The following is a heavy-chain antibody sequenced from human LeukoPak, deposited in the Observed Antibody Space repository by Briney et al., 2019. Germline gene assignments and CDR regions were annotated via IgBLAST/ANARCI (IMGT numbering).Heavy chain of an antibody. CDR1: GGSFSGYY. J-gene: IGHJ4*02. CDR3: ASLNSSGWYFDY. V-gene: IGHV4-34*01. D-gene: IGHD6-19*01. CDR2: INHSGST. Sequence: SETLSLTCAVYGGSFSGYYWSWIRQPPGKGLEWIGEINHSGSTNYNPSLKSRVTISVDTSKNQFSLKLSSVTAADTAVYYCASLNSSGWYFDYWGQGTLVTVPS.